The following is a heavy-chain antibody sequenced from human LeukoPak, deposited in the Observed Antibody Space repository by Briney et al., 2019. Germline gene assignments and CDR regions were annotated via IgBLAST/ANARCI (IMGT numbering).Heavy chain of an antibody. CDR2: ISSNGAST. CDR1: GFTFSSYA. J-gene: IGHJ4*02. D-gene: IGHD2-15*01. CDR3: ARVFGYCSGGSCPPHLDY. Sequence: PGGSLRLSCAASGFTFSSYAMHWVRQAPGKGLEYVSAISSNGASTYYANSVKGRFTLSRDNSKNTLYLQMGSLRAEDMAVYYCARVFGYCSGGSCPPHLDYWGQGTLVTVSS. V-gene: IGHV3-64*01.